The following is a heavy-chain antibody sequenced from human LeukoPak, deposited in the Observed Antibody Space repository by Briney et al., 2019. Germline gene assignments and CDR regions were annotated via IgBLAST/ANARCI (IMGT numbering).Heavy chain of an antibody. V-gene: IGHV4-59*01. Sequence: SETLSLTCTVSGGSISSYYWSWIRQSPGKGLEWIGYIHYSGSTNYNPSLKSRVTISVDTSKNQFSLNLSSVTAADTAVYYCARGIAAAGPFDYWGQGTLVTVSS. CDR3: ARGIAAAGPFDY. CDR2: IHYSGST. D-gene: IGHD6-13*01. J-gene: IGHJ4*02. CDR1: GGSISSYY.